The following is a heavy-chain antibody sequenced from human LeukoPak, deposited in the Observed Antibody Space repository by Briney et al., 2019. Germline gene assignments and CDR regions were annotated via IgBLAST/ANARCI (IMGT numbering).Heavy chain of an antibody. CDR1: GFTFSSYA. V-gene: IGHV3-23*01. D-gene: IGHD2-2*02. Sequence: GGSLRLSCAASGFTFSSYAMSWVRQAPGKGLEWVSAISGSGGSTYYADSVKGRFTISRDNSKNTLYLQMNSLRAEDTAVYYCAKNLEKYRGGNWFDPWGQGTLVTVSS. CDR2: ISGSGGST. J-gene: IGHJ5*02. CDR3: AKNLEKYRGGNWFDP.